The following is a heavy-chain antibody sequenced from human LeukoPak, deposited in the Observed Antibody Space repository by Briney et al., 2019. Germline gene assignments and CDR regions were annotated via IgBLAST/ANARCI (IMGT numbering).Heavy chain of an antibody. CDR3: ARDDDYYDSSGYYYDYSDY. V-gene: IGHV3-7*01. Sequence: GSLRLFCAASGFTFSSYWMGRVRQAPGKGLEWVANIKQDGSEKYYVDSVKGRFTISRDNAKNSLYVQMNSLRAEDTAVYYCARDDDYYDSSGYYYDYSDYWGQGTLVTVSS. D-gene: IGHD3-22*01. CDR2: IKQDGSEK. CDR1: GFTFSSYW. J-gene: IGHJ4*02.